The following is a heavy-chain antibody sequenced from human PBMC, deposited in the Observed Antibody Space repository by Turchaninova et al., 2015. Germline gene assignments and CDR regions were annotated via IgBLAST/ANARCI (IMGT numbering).Heavy chain of an antibody. Sequence: QVQLQQWGAGRLKPSETLSLTCAVYGGSFSGYHWSWFRQPPGKGLEWIGEINDRGSTNYNPSLKSRVTISVDTSKNQFSLKLRSVTAADTAVYYCASPITIFGYYGMDVWGQGTMVTVSS. CDR2: INDRGST. V-gene: IGHV4-34*01. D-gene: IGHD3-3*01. CDR3: ASPITIFGYYGMDV. CDR1: GGSFSGYH. J-gene: IGHJ6*02.